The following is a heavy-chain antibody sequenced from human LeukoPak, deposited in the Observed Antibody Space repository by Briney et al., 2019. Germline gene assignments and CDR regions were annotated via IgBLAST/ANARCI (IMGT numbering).Heavy chain of an antibody. CDR1: GFTFSSYE. J-gene: IGHJ4*02. Sequence: GGSLRLSCAASGFTFSSYEMNWVRQAPGKGLEWVSYISSSSSTIYYADSVKGRFTISRDNAKNSLYLQMNSLRAEDTAVYYRARPLLGYTYGFDYWGQGTLVTVSS. D-gene: IGHD5-18*01. V-gene: IGHV3-48*03. CDR3: ARPLLGYTYGFDY. CDR2: ISSSSSTI.